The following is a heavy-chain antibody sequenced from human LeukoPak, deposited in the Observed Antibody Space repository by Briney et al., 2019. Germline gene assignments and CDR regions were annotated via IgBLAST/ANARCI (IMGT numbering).Heavy chain of an antibody. CDR1: GYTFTDYY. J-gene: IGHJ4*02. D-gene: IGHD6-19*01. CDR2: INPNSGGGT. Sequence: ASVKVSCKASGYTFTDYYIHWVRQAPGQGLEWMGRINPNSGGGTNYAQKFQGRGTMTGDTSISTAYMELSRLRSDDTAVYYCARIINGWYYFDYWGQGILVTVSS. CDR3: ARIINGWYYFDY. V-gene: IGHV1-2*06.